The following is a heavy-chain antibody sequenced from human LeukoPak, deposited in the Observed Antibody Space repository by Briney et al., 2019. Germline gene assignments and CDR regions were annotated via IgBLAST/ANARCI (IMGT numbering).Heavy chain of an antibody. J-gene: IGHJ3*02. Sequence: SETLSLTCTVSGGSISSYYRSWIRQPPGKGLEWIGYIYYSGSTNYNPSLKSRVTISVDTSKNQFSLKLSSVTAADTAVYYCARVYFYQLPKGGAFDIWGQGTMVTVSS. CDR1: GGSISSYY. CDR2: IYYSGST. D-gene: IGHD2-2*01. CDR3: ARVYFYQLPKGGAFDI. V-gene: IGHV4-59*01.